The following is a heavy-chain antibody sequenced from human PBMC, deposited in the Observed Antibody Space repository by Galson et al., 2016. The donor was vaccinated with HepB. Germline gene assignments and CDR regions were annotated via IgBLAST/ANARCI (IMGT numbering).Heavy chain of an antibody. J-gene: IGHJ6*02. CDR1: GFTFSTYG. CDR3: AKDVGPYCTGGSCYGVDV. Sequence: SLRLSCAASGFTFSTYGFHWVRQAPGKGLEWVAVISYDGSNKYYADSVKGRFTISIDNSKNTLHLQMNSLSADDTAVYFCAKDVGPYCTGGSCYGVDVWGQGTTVTVSS. D-gene: IGHD2-15*01. V-gene: IGHV3-30*18. CDR2: ISYDGSNK.